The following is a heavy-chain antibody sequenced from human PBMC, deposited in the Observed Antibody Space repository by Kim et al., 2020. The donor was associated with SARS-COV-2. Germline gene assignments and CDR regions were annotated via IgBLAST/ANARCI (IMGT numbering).Heavy chain of an antibody. J-gene: IGHJ4*01. V-gene: IGHV1-8*01. CDR2: MNPKTGNT. CDR1: GYTLTTYD. D-gene: IGHD2-15*01. Sequence: ASVKVSCKASGYTLTTYDLSWVRQAAGQGLEWMGYMNPKTGNTAYAQKFQGRVTMTRNTSISTAYMELNSLTSEDTAVYYCARAGYCSGGTRYTWSDYWG. CDR3: ARAGYCSGGTRYTWSDY.